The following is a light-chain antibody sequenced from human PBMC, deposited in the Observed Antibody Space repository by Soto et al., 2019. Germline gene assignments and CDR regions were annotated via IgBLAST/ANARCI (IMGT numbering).Light chain of an antibody. CDR3: CSYTGSDNLWV. CDR2: GVS. CDR1: SSDVGRYDY. V-gene: IGLV2-8*01. Sequence: QSVLTQPPSASGSPRQSVIISCTGTSSDVGRYDYVSWYQQHPGKAPKLMIYGVSKRPSGVPDRFSGSKSGNTASLTVSGLQAEDEADYYCCSYTGSDNLWVFGGGTKLTVL. J-gene: IGLJ3*02.